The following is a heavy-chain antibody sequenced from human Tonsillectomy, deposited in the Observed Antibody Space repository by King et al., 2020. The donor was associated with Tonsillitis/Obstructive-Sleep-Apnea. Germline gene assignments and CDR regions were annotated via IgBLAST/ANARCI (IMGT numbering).Heavy chain of an antibody. V-gene: IGHV3-23*04. Sequence: VQLVESGGGFIQPGGSLRLSCAASGFTFSNYAMSWVRQAPGKGLEWVSSISDRGGSTYYADSVKGRFTISRDNSKKTLHLQMNSLRAEDTAVYYCAKHQYHYDSSGYYYAFDIWGQGTRVTVSS. CDR1: GFTFSNYA. J-gene: IGHJ3*02. CDR2: ISDRGGST. CDR3: AKHQYHYDSSGYYYAFDI. D-gene: IGHD3-22*01.